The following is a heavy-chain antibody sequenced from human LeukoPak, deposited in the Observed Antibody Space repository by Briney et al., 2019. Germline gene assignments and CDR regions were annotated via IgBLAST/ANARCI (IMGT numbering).Heavy chain of an antibody. CDR1: GFTFSSYA. CDR3: AKDLPGEMASQFDY. J-gene: IGHJ4*02. CDR2: ISASGSHT. V-gene: IGHV3-23*01. D-gene: IGHD5-24*01. Sequence: GGSLRLPCAASGFTFSSYAMSWVRQAPGKGLEWVSLISASGSHTYYADSVKGRFTISRDNSKNTLYLQMNILRAEDAAIYYCAKDLPGEMASQFDYWGQGTLVTVSS.